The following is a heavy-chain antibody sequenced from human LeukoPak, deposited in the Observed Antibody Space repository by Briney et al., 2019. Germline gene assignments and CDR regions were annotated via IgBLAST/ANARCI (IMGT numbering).Heavy chain of an antibody. CDR3: AGSSGYYFDY. CDR2: INHSGST. Sequence: PSETLSLTCAVYGGSFSGYYWSWIRQPPGKGLEWIGEINHSGSTNYNPSLKSRVTISVDTSKNQFSLKLSSVTAADTAVYYCAGSSGYYFDYWGQGTLVTVSS. CDR1: GGSFSGYY. J-gene: IGHJ4*02. D-gene: IGHD6-19*01. V-gene: IGHV4-34*01.